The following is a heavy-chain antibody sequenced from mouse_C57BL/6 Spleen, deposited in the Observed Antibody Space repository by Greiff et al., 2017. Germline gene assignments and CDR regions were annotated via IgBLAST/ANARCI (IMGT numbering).Heavy chain of an antibody. CDR2: ISSGSSTI. V-gene: IGHV5-17*01. D-gene: IGHD2-4*01. Sequence: EVKLVESGGGLVKPGGSLKLSCAASGFNFSDYGMHWVRQAPEKGLEWVAYISSGSSTIYYADTVKGRFTISRDNAKNTLCLQMTSLRSEDTAMYSCAGGITGYYWGQVTTLTVSS. CDR1: GFNFSDYG. J-gene: IGHJ2*01. CDR3: AGGITGYY.